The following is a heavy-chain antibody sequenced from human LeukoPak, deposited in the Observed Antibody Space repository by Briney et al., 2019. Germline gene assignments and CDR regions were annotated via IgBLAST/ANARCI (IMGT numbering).Heavy chain of an antibody. D-gene: IGHD2/OR15-2a*01. CDR3: ARDIGIVTDY. Sequence: KPSETLSLTCTVSGGSISSYYWSWIRQPPGKGLEWIGYIYYSGSTNYNRSLKSRVTISVDTSKNQFSVKLRSVTAADTAVYYCARDIGIVTDYWGQGTLVTVSS. V-gene: IGHV4-59*01. CDR2: IYYSGST. J-gene: IGHJ4*02. CDR1: GGSISSYY.